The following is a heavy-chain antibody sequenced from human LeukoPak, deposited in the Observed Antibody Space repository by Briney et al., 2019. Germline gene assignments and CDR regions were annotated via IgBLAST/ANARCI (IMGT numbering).Heavy chain of an antibody. D-gene: IGHD3-10*01. CDR3: ARQAGYYGSGTTHYYMDV. V-gene: IGHV3-30*19. Sequence: GGSLRLSCAASGFTFSSYSMNWVRQAPGKGLEWVAVISYDGGNKYYADSVKGRFTISRDNSKNTLYLQMNSLRPEDTAVYYCARQAGYYGSGTTHYYMDVWGKGATVTVSS. J-gene: IGHJ6*03. CDR1: GFTFSSYS. CDR2: ISYDGGNK.